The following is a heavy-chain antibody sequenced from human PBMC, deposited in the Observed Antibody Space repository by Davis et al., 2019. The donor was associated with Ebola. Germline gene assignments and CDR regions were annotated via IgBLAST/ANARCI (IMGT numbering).Heavy chain of an antibody. CDR1: GGSISSHY. CDR2: IYYSGST. V-gene: IGHV4-59*11. J-gene: IGHJ5*02. CDR3: ATSGLDP. D-gene: IGHD3-10*01. Sequence: PSETLSLTCTVSGGSISSHYWSWIRQPPGKGLEWIGYIYYSGSTNYNPSLKSRVTISVDTSKNQFFLKLNSVTAADTAVYYCATSGLDPWGQGTLVTVSS.